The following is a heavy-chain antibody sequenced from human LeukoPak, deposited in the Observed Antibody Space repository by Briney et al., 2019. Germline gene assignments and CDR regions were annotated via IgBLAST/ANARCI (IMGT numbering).Heavy chain of an antibody. Sequence: PSETLSLTCAVSGGSISSGGYSWSWIRQPPGKGLEWIGYIYHSGSTYYNPALKSRVTISVDRSKNQFSLKLSSVTAADTAAYYCARRGTQYYWYFDLWGRGTLVTVSS. CDR1: GGSISSGGYS. CDR3: ARRGTQYYWYFDL. V-gene: IGHV4-30-2*01. D-gene: IGHD2-15*01. J-gene: IGHJ2*01. CDR2: IYHSGST.